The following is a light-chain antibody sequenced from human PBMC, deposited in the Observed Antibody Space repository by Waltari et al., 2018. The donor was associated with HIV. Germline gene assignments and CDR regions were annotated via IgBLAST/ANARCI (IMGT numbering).Light chain of an antibody. CDR2: NNN. V-gene: IGLV1-44*01. J-gene: IGLJ2*01. CDR3: AAWDDSLNGHVL. Sequence: QSVLTQPPSASGTPGQRVTFSCSGSSSNIGSNPVDWYQKLPGTAPRLLIYNNNPRPSGVPDRFSGSKSGISASLAISGLQSEDEADYHCAAWDDSLNGHVLFGGGTKLTVL. CDR1: SSNIGSNP.